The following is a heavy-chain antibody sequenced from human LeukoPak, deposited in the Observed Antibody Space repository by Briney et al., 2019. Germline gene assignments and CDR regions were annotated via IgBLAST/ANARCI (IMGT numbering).Heavy chain of an antibody. CDR3: AKDLTELTLALNC. CDR2: INTGGRSA. J-gene: IGHJ4*02. CDR1: EFTFSAYW. V-gene: IGHV3-74*01. Sequence: GGSLRLSCAASEFTFSAYWMHWVRQAPGKGLVWVSRINTGGRSASYAESVKGRFTVSRDNSKNTLYLQMNSLRVEDMAVYYCAKDLTELTLALNCWGQGTLVTVSS. D-gene: IGHD3-9*01.